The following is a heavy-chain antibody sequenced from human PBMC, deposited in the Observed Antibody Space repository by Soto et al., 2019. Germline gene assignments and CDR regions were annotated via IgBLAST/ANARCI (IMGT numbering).Heavy chain of an antibody. CDR2: IYFSGGT. V-gene: IGHV4-59*12. Sequence: SLTCTVSGGSISSYYWSWIRQPPGKGLEWIGYIYFSGGTNYNPSLKSRVTISVDTSKNQFSLKLSSVTAADTAVYYCARESRSWYGAIWDYWGQGTLVTVSS. CDR1: GGSISSYY. CDR3: ARESRSWYGAIWDY. D-gene: IGHD6-13*01. J-gene: IGHJ4*02.